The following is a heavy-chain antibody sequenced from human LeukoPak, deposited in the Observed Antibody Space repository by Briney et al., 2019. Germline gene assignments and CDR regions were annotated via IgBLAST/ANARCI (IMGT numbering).Heavy chain of an antibody. J-gene: IGHJ6*03. CDR3: ARVPYSTRLYYMDV. CDR1: SGSITSGSHY. V-gene: IGHV4-39*07. D-gene: IGHD6-13*01. Sequence: SETLSLTCTVSSGSITSGSHYWGWIRQPPGKGLEWIGSIFYSGSTYNLSLKSRVTMSVDTSKNQFSLKLTSVTAADTAVYYCARVPYSTRLYYMDVWGKGTTVTVSS. CDR2: IFYSGST.